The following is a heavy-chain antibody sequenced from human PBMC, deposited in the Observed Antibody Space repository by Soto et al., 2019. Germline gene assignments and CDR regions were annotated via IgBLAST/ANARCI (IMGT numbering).Heavy chain of an antibody. CDR1: GFTFNGFG. D-gene: IGHD3-22*01. J-gene: IGHJ2*01. Sequence: QVQLVESGGGVVQPGRSLRLSCAASGFTFNGFGMHWVRQAPGKGLEWVAVISYNGGTEYYADSVKGRFTISRDNSKNKLHLQMERLRAEYTAVYHCATPFQTSGYYYDIWCVDLWGRGTLVYVSS. V-gene: IGHV3-30*03. CDR2: ISYNGGTE. CDR3: ATPFQTSGYYYDIWCVDL.